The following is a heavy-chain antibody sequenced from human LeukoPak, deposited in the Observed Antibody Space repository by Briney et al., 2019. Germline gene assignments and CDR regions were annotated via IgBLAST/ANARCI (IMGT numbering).Heavy chain of an antibody. Sequence: PGGSLRLSCAASGFTFSSYEMNWVRQAPGRGLEWVSYISSSGSTIYYADSVKGRFTISRDNAKNSLYLQMNSLRAEDTAVYYCARDSGGYFDYWGQGTLVTVSS. CDR2: ISSSGSTI. CDR3: ARDSGGYFDY. CDR1: GFTFSSYE. V-gene: IGHV3-48*03. D-gene: IGHD3-16*01. J-gene: IGHJ4*02.